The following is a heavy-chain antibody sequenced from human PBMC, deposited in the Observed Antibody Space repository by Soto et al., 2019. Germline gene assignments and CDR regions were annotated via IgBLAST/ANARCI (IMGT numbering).Heavy chain of an antibody. D-gene: IGHD2-15*01. J-gene: IGHJ6*03. Sequence: HVQLLQSGAEVKKPGSSVKVSCHASGDTFSTHTITWVRQAPGQGLEWVGRIIPLLGMTDYAQRFQGRITLTAAKSTSTAYLVLSGLRPEDTALYYCARDQYCSVSTCFGYPAVWCTGKAVTVSS. CDR2: IIPLLGMT. CDR3: ARDQYCSVSTCFGYPAV. CDR1: GDTFSTHT. V-gene: IGHV1-69*08.